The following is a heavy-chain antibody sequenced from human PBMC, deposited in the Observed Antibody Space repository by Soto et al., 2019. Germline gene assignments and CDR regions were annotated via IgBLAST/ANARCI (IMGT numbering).Heavy chain of an antibody. J-gene: IGHJ2*01. Sequence: QLQLQESGPGLVKPSETLSLTCTVSGGSISSSSYYWGWIRQPPGKGLEWIGSIYYSGSTYYNPSLKRRVTISRDTSKNQFSLKLSSVTAADPAVYYCARPRYGGNSWYFDLWGRGTLVTVSS. V-gene: IGHV4-39*01. CDR1: GGSISSSSYY. CDR3: ARPRYGGNSWYFDL. D-gene: IGHD2-21*02. CDR2: IYYSGST.